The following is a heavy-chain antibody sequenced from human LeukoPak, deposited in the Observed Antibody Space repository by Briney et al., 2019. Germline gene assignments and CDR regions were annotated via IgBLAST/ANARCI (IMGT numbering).Heavy chain of an antibody. CDR1: GFTFSSYW. J-gene: IGHJ4*02. CDR3: VRSRQRDYFDY. V-gene: IGHV3-7*01. CDR2: IKQDGSEK. Sequence: PGGSLRLSCAASGFTFSSYWMSWVRQAPGKGLEWVANIKQDGSEKYYVDSVKGRFTISRDNAKNSLYLQMNSLRAEDTAVYHCVRSRQRDYFDYWGQGTLVTVSS.